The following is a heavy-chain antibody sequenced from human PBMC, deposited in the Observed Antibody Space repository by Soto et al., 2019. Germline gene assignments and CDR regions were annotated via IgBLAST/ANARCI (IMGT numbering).Heavy chain of an antibody. CDR3: ARRKERSGPNYFDV. Sequence: ASVKVSCKASGDTFNKYDINWVRQATGQGLEWMGWMNPSNGNAGYAQNFRGRVTMTSNTSITTAYMELSGLRYEDTAVYYCARRKERSGPNYFDVWGQGTLVTVSS. V-gene: IGHV1-8*01. J-gene: IGHJ4*02. CDR2: MNPSNGNA. CDR1: GDTFNKYD. D-gene: IGHD6-25*01.